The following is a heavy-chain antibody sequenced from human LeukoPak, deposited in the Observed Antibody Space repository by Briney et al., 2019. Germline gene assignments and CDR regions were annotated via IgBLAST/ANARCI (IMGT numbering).Heavy chain of an antibody. D-gene: IGHD6-13*01. CDR2: IYYSGST. Sequence: KPSETLSLTCTVSGGSISSYYWSWIRQPPGKGLEWIGYIYYSGSTNYNPSLKSRVTISVDTSKNQFSLKLSSVTAADTAVYYCARHPLGIAAAFDIWGQGTMVTVSS. V-gene: IGHV4-59*08. J-gene: IGHJ3*02. CDR3: ARHPLGIAAAFDI. CDR1: GGSISSYY.